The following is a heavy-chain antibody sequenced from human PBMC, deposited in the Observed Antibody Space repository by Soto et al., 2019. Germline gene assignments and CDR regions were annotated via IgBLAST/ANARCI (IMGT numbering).Heavy chain of an antibody. CDR1: GGTISGYY. J-gene: IGHJ5*02. Sequence: NLRETLSLTCSVSGGTISGYYWTRIRQPAGKGLEWIGRIYSSGNTKYNPSLQSRVTMSLDASTNLFSLRLASVTAADTGAYSCARGQRCSDWFVTVCQGALVAASS. CDR2: IYSSGNT. CDR3: ARGQRCSDWFVT. V-gene: IGHV4-4*07. D-gene: IGHD3-10*02.